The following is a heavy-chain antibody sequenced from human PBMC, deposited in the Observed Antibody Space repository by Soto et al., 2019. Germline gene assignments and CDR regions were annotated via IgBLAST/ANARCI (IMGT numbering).Heavy chain of an antibody. CDR1: GGSVSSGSYY. Sequence: LETLSLTCTVSGGSVSSGSYYWSWIRQPPGKGLEWIGYIYYSGSTNYNPSLKSRVTISVDTSKNQFSLKLSSVTAADTAVYYCAGGIAAAGTKGHYYYYGMDVWGQGTTVTVSS. J-gene: IGHJ6*02. CDR2: IYYSGST. CDR3: AGGIAAAGTKGHYYYYGMDV. V-gene: IGHV4-61*01. D-gene: IGHD6-13*01.